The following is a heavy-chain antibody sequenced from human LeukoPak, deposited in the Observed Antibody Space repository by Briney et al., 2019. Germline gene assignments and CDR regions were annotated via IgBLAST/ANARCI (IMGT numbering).Heavy chain of an antibody. D-gene: IGHD3-16*02. CDR1: GGSFSGYY. J-gene: IGHJ4*02. CDR2: INHSGST. CDR3: ARMYYDYVWGSYRSLDY. V-gene: IGHV4-34*01. Sequence: KPSETLSLTCAVYGGSFSGYYWSWIRQPPGKGLEWIGEINHSGSTNYNPSLKSRVTISVDTSKNQFSLKLSSATAADTAVYYCARMYYDYVWGSYRSLDYWGQGTLVTVSS.